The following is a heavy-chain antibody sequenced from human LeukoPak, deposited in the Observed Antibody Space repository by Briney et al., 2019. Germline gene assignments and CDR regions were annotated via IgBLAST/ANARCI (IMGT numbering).Heavy chain of an antibody. J-gene: IGHJ4*02. CDR3: ARGSYNYYDSSGYSYFDY. CDR1: RGSISSGGYY. V-gene: IGHV4-31*03. Sequence: SETLSLTCTVSRGSISSGGYYWSWIRQHPGKGLEWIGYIYYSGSTYYNPSLKSRVTISVDTSKNQFSLKLSSVNAADTAVYYCARGSYNYYDSSGYSYFDYWGQGTLVTVSS. CDR2: IYYSGST. D-gene: IGHD3-22*01.